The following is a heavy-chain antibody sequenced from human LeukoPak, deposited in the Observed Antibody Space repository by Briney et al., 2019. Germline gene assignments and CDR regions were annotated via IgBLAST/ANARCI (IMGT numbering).Heavy chain of an antibody. Sequence: PSQTLSLTCTVSGGSISSGGYYWSWIRQHPGKGLEWIGYIYYSGSTYYNPSLKSRVTISVDTSKNQFSLKLSSVTAAGTAAYYCARARVVVAASYNWFDPWGQGTLVTVSS. V-gene: IGHV4-31*03. CDR3: ARARVVVAASYNWFDP. J-gene: IGHJ5*02. CDR2: IYYSGST. CDR1: GGSISSGGYY. D-gene: IGHD2-15*01.